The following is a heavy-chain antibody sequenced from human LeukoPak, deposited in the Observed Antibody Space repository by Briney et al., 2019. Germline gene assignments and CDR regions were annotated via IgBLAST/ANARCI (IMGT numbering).Heavy chain of an antibody. CDR1: GYTFTGYY. CDR2: INPNSGGT. Sequence: ASVKVSCKASGYTFTGYYIHWLRQAPGQGLEWMGWINPNSGGTNYGQNFQGRVTMTRDTSISTAYMELSRLRSDDTAVYYCARGGREWLSRGHFDYWGQGTLVTVSS. V-gene: IGHV1-2*02. CDR3: ARGGREWLSRGHFDY. J-gene: IGHJ4*02. D-gene: IGHD3-3*01.